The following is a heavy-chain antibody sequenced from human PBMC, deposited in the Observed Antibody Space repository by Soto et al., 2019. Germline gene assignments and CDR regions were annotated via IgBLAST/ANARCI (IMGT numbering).Heavy chain of an antibody. CDR1: GFTFSGYA. Sequence: GGSLRLSCAASGFTFSGYAMSWVRQAPGKGLEWVSAISGSGGSTYYADSVKGRFTISRDNSKNTLYLQMNSLRAEDTAVYYCAPGVVPAATIFDYWGQGTLVTVSS. D-gene: IGHD2-2*01. V-gene: IGHV3-23*01. CDR3: APGVVPAATIFDY. CDR2: ISGSGGST. J-gene: IGHJ4*02.